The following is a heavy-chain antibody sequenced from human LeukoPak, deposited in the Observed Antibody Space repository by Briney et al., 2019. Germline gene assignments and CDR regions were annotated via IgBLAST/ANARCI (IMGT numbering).Heavy chain of an antibody. D-gene: IGHD3-22*01. V-gene: IGHV4-59*01. CDR3: AREGDYYDSGGYYRIDF. Sequence: PPETLSLTCTVSGGSINAYYWSWIRQPPGKGLEWIGYVYHSGSTNYNPSLKSRVTMSVDTSNNQFSLKLSSVTAADTAMYYCAREGDYYDSGGYYRIDFWGQGTLVTVSS. J-gene: IGHJ4*02. CDR2: VYHSGST. CDR1: GGSINAYY.